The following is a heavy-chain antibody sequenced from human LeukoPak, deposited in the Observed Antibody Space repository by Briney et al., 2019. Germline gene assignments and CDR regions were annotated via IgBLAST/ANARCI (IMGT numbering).Heavy chain of an antibody. J-gene: IGHJ4*02. CDR1: GFTFSSYS. CDR3: AAVIAAAGIFDN. D-gene: IGHD6-13*01. Sequence: GGSLRLSCAASGFTFSSYSMNWVRQAPGKGLEWVSSISSSSSYIYYADSVKGRFTISRDNAKNSLYLQMNSLRVEDTAVYYCAAVIAAAGIFDNWGQGTLVTVSS. CDR2: ISSSSSYI. V-gene: IGHV3-21*01.